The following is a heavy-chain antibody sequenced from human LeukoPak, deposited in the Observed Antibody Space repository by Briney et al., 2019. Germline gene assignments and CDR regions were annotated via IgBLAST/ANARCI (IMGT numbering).Heavy chain of an antibody. CDR1: GFTFSSYW. CDR2: IKQDGSEK. J-gene: IGHJ6*02. V-gene: IGHV3-7*01. CDR3: ASGNFYTYYGRDV. Sequence: GGSLRLSCAASGFTFSSYWMSWVRQAPGKGLEWVANIKQDGSEKYYVDSVKGRFTIFRDNAKNSLYLQMNSLRAEETAVYYCASGNFYTYYGRDVWGQGTTVTVS. D-gene: IGHD1-1*01.